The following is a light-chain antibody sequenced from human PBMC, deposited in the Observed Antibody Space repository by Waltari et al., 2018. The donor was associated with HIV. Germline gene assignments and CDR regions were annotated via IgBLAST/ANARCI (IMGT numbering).Light chain of an antibody. CDR1: SSDAGGYNY. J-gene: IGLJ1*01. V-gene: IGLV2-14*01. CDR2: EVS. CDR3: SSYASSSTPYV. Sequence: QSALTQPASVSGSPGQSITISCTGTSSDAGGYNYVSWYQQHPGKAPKLMICEVSNRPSGVSNRFSGSKSGNTASLTISGLQAEDEADYYCSSYASSSTPYVFGTGTKVTVL.